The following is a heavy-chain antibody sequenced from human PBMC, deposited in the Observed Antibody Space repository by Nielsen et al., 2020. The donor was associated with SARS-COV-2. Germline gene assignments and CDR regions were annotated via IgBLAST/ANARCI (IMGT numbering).Heavy chain of an antibody. V-gene: IGHV3-30*02. D-gene: IGHD3-22*01. CDR3: AKDRLLPFDY. J-gene: IGHJ4*02. CDR2: IRYDGSNK. CDR1: GFTVSSNY. Sequence: GGSLRLSCAASGFTVSSNYMSWVRRAPGKGLEWVAFIRYDGSNKYYADSVKGRFTISRDNSKNTLYLQMNSLRAEDTAVYYCAKDRLLPFDYWGQGTLVTVSS.